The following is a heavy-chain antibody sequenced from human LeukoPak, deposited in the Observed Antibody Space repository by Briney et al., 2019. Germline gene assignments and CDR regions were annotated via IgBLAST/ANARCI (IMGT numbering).Heavy chain of an antibody. Sequence: KTSETLSLTCTVSGGSISSYYWSWIRQPPGKGLEWIGRLYISGSTDYNPSLRSRVAISVDTSKNQFSLKLSSVTAADTAVYFCARDLSGSLYFDYWGQGVLVTVSS. D-gene: IGHD3-10*01. CDR3: ARDLSGSLYFDY. J-gene: IGHJ4*02. CDR2: LYISGST. V-gene: IGHV4-4*07. CDR1: GGSISSYY.